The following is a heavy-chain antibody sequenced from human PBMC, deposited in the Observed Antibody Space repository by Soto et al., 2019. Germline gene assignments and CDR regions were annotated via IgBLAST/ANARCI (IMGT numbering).Heavy chain of an antibody. CDR2: INAGSGSA. J-gene: IGHJ4*02. Sequence: ASVKVSCKASGYSFTNSAIHWLRQAPGQRLEWMGWINAGSGSAKYSQKFQGRVTFTRDTSASTVYMEVSSLRSEDTAVYYCARAAYYYESSGYYPGDYWGQGTLVTVSS. D-gene: IGHD3-22*01. CDR1: GYSFTNSA. V-gene: IGHV1-3*01. CDR3: ARAAYYYESSGYYPGDY.